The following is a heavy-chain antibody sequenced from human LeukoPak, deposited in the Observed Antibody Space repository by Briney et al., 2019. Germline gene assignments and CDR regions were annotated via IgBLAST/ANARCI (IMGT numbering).Heavy chain of an antibody. CDR1: GFTFSSYA. D-gene: IGHD2-2*02. Sequence: PGGSLRLSCAASGFTFSSYATHWVRQAPGKGLEWVAVISYDGSNKYYADSVKGRFTISRDNSKNTLYPQMNSLRAEDTAVYYCARGLGYWSSTSCYNRGGDDWGQGTLVTVSS. J-gene: IGHJ4*02. CDR3: ARGLGYWSSTSCYNRGGDD. V-gene: IGHV3-30-3*01. CDR2: ISYDGSNK.